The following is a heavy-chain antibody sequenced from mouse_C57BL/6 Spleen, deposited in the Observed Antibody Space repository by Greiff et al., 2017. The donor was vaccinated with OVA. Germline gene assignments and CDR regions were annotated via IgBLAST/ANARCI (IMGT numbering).Heavy chain of an antibody. CDR2: INPSNGGT. D-gene: IGHD2-4*01. CDR3: ARRAELYDYPWFAY. Sequence: QVHVKQPGTELVKPGASVKLSCKASGYTFTSYWMHWVKQRPGQGLEWIGNINPSNGGTNYNEKFKSKATLTVDKSSSTAYMQLSSLTSEDSAVYYCARRAELYDYPWFAYWGQGTLVTVSA. CDR1: GYTFTSYW. V-gene: IGHV1-53*01. J-gene: IGHJ3*01.